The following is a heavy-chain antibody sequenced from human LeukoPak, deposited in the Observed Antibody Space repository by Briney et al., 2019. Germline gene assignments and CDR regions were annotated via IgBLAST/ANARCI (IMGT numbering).Heavy chain of an antibody. V-gene: IGHV4-31*03. CDR3: ARGVYYDSSGYYYVGEWDY. J-gene: IGHJ4*02. CDR1: GGSISSGGYY. Sequence: SETLSLTCTVSGGSISSGGYYWSWIRQHPGKGLEWIGYIYYSGSTYYNPSLKSRVTISVDTSKNQFSLKLSSVTAADTAVYYCARGVYYDSSGYYYVGEWDYWGQGTLVTVSS. D-gene: IGHD3-22*01. CDR2: IYYSGST.